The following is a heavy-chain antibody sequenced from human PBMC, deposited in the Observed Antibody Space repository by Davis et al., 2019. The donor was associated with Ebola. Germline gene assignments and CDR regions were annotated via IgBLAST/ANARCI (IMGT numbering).Heavy chain of an antibody. CDR3: ARDRNTVTAPRGRFDF. CDR2: IKQDGSEK. V-gene: IGHV3-7*01. Sequence: GSLKISCAASGFTFSSYAMHWVRQAPGKGLEWVANIKQDGSEKYYVDSLKGRFTISRDNAKNSLSLQMNGLRDEDTAIYYCARDRNTVTAPRGRFDFWGQGTLVTVSS. D-gene: IGHD2-21*02. CDR1: GFTFSSYA. J-gene: IGHJ4*02.